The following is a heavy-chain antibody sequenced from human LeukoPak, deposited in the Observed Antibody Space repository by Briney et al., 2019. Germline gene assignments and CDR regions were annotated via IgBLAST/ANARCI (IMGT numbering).Heavy chain of an antibody. V-gene: IGHV1-8*01. Sequence: ASVKVSCKASGCTFTTYDINWVRQATGQGLEWMGWMSPSSGNTGYAQKFQGRVTLTRDTAIRTAYMELSSLTSKETAVYYCARNAPKAGDFFYLGQGTLVSVSS. CDR3: ARNAPKAGDFFY. D-gene: IGHD3-3*01. CDR2: MSPSSGNT. J-gene: IGHJ4*02. CDR1: GCTFTTYD.